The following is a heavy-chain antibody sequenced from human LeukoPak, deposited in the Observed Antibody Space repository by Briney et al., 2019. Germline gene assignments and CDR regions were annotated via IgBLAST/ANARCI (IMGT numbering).Heavy chain of an antibody. D-gene: IGHD2-15*01. Sequence: PGRSLRLSCAASGFTFDDYAMHWVRQAPGKGLEWVSGISWNSGSIGYADSVKGRFTISRDNSKNTLYLQMNNLRAEDTAIYYCARVGSRYCSGANCYDGFWGQGTLVSVSS. J-gene: IGHJ4*02. CDR1: GFTFDDYA. V-gene: IGHV3-9*01. CDR2: ISWNSGSI. CDR3: ARVGSRYCSGANCYDGF.